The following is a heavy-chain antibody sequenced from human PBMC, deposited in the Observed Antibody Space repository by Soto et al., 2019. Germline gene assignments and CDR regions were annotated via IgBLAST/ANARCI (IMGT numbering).Heavy chain of an antibody. V-gene: IGHV3-30*18. CDR3: AKDDITSYDFWSGYLSSYYYYGMDV. D-gene: IGHD3-3*01. J-gene: IGHJ6*02. Sequence: GGSLRLSCAASGFTFSSYVMHWVRQAPGKGLEWVAVISYDGSNKYYADSVKGRFTISRDNSKNTLYLQMNSLRAEDTAVYYCAKDDITSYDFWSGYLSSYYYYGMDVWGQGTTVTVSS. CDR1: GFTFSSYV. CDR2: ISYDGSNK.